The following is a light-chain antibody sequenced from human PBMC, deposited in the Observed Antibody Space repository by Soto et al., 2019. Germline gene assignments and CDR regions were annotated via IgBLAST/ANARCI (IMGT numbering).Light chain of an antibody. V-gene: IGKV1-17*01. J-gene: IGKJ1*01. Sequence: NRVTQAPSSLSASIGDIVTITFRASQGISNHLDWYQQKPGKAPKLLIYAASSLESGVPSRFSGSGSGTGFTLTISSLQPDDFATYYSQPYNRYWTFGQGSKV. CDR2: AAS. CDR1: QGISNH. CDR3: QPYNRYWT.